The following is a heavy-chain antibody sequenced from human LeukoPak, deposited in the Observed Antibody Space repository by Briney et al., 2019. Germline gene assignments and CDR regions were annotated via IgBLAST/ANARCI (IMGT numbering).Heavy chain of an antibody. CDR2: TYYRSKWYS. V-gene: IGHV6-1*01. CDR3: ARGQTGSGRIFDY. D-gene: IGHD2-15*01. CDR1: GDSVSSSTAA. Sequence: WQTLSLTCAISGDSVSSSTAAWNWIRQSPSRGLEWLGRTYYRSKWYSDFAEYVKSRITIDPDTSKNQFSLQLNSVTPDDTAVYFCARGQTGSGRIFDYWGQGTLVTVSS. J-gene: IGHJ4*02.